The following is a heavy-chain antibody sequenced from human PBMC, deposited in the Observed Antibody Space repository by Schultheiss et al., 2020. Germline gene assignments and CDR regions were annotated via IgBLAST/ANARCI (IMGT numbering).Heavy chain of an antibody. V-gene: IGHV4-61*10. CDR2: IYYSGST. J-gene: IGHJ5*02. CDR3: ASAGMVSYNWFDP. CDR1: GGSVSSGSFY. Sequence: SETLSLTCTVSGGSVSSGSFYWSWIRQPAGKGLEWIGYIYYSGSTYYNPSLKSRVTISVDTSKNQFSLKLSSVTAADTAVYYCASAGMVSYNWFDPWGQGTLVTVSS. D-gene: IGHD6-13*01.